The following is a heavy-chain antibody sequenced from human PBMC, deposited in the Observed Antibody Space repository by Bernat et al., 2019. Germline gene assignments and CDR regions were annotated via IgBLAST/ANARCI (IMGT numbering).Heavy chain of an antibody. CDR2: IKQDGSEK. Sequence: EVQLVESGGGLVQPGGSLRLSCAASGFTFSGYWLAWVGQAPGKGLEWVANIKQDGSEKYYVDSVKGRFTISRDNAKNSLYLQMNSLRAEDTAVYYCARDRAVTTCLDYWGQGTLVTVSS. V-gene: IGHV3-7*03. CDR1: GFTFSGYW. CDR3: ARDRAVTTCLDY. J-gene: IGHJ4*02. D-gene: IGHD4-17*01.